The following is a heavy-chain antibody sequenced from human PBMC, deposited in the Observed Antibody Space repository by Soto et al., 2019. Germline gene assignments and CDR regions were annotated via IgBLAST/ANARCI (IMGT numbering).Heavy chain of an antibody. J-gene: IGHJ6*02. CDR1: GGSVTGYY. Sequence: PSETLSLTCTVSGGSVTGYYWRWIRQSPGRGLEWIGYIYYAGNTLYNPSLNRRATISVHTSKNQFPLRLNSVTAAEPAVYYCASHDSVHKLRNGMGVWAQGTTVTVSS. CDR2: IYYAGNT. CDR3: ASHDSVHKLRNGMGV. D-gene: IGHD2-15*01. V-gene: IGHV4-59*02.